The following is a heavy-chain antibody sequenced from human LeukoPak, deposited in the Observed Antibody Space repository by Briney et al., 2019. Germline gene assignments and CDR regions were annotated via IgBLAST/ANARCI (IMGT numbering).Heavy chain of an antibody. V-gene: IGHV3-7*01. D-gene: IGHD4-11*01. CDR3: ARDPGGYSNYGGYYYYYGMDV. CDR1: GFPFSSYW. Sequence: GSLRLSCAASGFPFSSYWMSWVRQAPGKGLEWVANIKQDGSEKYYVDSVKGRFTISRDNAKNSLYLQMNSLRAEDTAVYYCARDPGGYSNYGGYYYYYGMDVWGQGTTVTVSS. J-gene: IGHJ6*02. CDR2: IKQDGSEK.